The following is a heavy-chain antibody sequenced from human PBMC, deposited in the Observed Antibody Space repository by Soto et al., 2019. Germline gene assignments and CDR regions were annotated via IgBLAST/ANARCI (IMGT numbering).Heavy chain of an antibody. Sequence: GGSLRLSCAASGFTFSSYGMHWVRQAPGKGLEWVAVIWYDGSNKYYADSVKGRFTISRDNSKNTLYLQMNSLRAEDTAVYYCARSGIVGARGTVDYWGQGTLVTVSS. D-gene: IGHD1-26*01. V-gene: IGHV3-33*01. J-gene: IGHJ4*02. CDR2: IWYDGSNK. CDR3: ARSGIVGARGTVDY. CDR1: GFTFSSYG.